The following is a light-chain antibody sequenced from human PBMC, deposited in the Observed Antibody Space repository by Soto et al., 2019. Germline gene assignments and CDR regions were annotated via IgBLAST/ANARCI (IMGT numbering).Light chain of an antibody. J-gene: IGKJ1*01. Sequence: ETVLSESPSTLSLSPGERATRSCRASESVGSTYLAWYQQKPGQAPRVLIYGTSSRATGIPDRFSGSGSGTDFTLPTSRLEPADFAVYYCHQYGSSPRTLGQGTKVDNK. V-gene: IGKV3-20*01. CDR3: HQYGSSPRT. CDR1: ESVGSTY. CDR2: GTS.